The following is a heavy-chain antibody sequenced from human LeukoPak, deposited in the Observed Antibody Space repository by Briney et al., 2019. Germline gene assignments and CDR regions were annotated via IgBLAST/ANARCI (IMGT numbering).Heavy chain of an antibody. Sequence: PSETLSLTCTVSGGSISSYYWSWIRQPPGKGLEWIGYIYYSGSTNYNPSFKSRVTISVDTSKNQFSLKLSSVTAADTAVYYCARVTRDGYNSYYFDYWGQGTLVTVSS. V-gene: IGHV4-59*01. D-gene: IGHD5-24*01. J-gene: IGHJ4*02. CDR3: ARVTRDGYNSYYFDY. CDR2: IYYSGST. CDR1: GGSISSYY.